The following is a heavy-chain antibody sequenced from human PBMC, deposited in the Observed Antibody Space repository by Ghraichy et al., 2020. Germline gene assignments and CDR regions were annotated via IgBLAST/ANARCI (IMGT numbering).Heavy chain of an antibody. CDR3: ARGVGTDYYDSSGYYTDDY. J-gene: IGHJ4*02. V-gene: IGHV4-30-4*01. D-gene: IGHD3-22*01. CDR2: IYYSGST. CDR1: GGSISSGDYY. Sequence: SETLSLTCTVSGGSISSGDYYWSWIRQPPGKGLEWIGCIYYSGSTYYNPSLKSRVTISVDTSKNQFSLKLSSVTAADTAVYYCARGVGTDYYDSSGYYTDDYWGQGTRVTVSS.